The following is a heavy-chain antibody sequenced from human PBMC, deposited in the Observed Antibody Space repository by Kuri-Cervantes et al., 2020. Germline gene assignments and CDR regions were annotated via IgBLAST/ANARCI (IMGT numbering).Heavy chain of an antibody. V-gene: IGHV3-15*01. J-gene: IGHJ4*02. Sequence: GESLKISCAASGFTFSNSWMHWVRQAPGKGLEWVGRIKSNTAGGTIDYAAPVKGRFTISRDNSKNTLYLQMNSLRAEDTAVYYCARDPLGGDYFDYWGQGTLVTVSS. CDR2: IKSNTAGGTI. D-gene: IGHD3-16*01. CDR1: GFTFSNSW. CDR3: ARDPLGGDYFDY.